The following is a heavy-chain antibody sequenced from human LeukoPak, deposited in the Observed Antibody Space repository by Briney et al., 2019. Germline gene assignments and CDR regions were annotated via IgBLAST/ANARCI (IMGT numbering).Heavy chain of an antibody. Sequence: PLGSLRLSSAASRFTLSTDWTTCGRQAPRERLEWVANIKDDGSEESYEDSVKDRFTISRDNANNEVYLQMDTVRVEDTAVYYCARGLIYFEVWGQGTLVTVSS. J-gene: IGHJ4*02. V-gene: IGHV3-7*04. CDR3: ARGLIYFEV. CDR2: IKDDGSEE. D-gene: IGHD3-9*01. CDR1: RFTLSTDW.